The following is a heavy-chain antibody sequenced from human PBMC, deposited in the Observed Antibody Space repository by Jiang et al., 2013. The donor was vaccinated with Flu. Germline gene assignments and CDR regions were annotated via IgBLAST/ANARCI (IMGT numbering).Heavy chain of an antibody. Sequence: SGAEVKKPGASVKVSCRASGYTFTTYAFHWVRQAPGQSLEWMGWINAGNGNTKYSQKFRGRISITRDTSASTLYIDMKSLTSEDTAVYYCARDMAAAAKGMDVWGQGTTVTVSS. J-gene: IGHJ6*02. V-gene: IGHV1-3*01. CDR1: GYTFTTYA. D-gene: IGHD6-25*01. CDR3: ARDMAAAAKGMDV. CDR2: INAGNGNT.